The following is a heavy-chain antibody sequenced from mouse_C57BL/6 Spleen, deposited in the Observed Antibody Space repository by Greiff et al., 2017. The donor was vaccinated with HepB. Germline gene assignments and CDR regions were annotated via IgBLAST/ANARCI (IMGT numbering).Heavy chain of an antibody. CDR2: ISYDGSN. V-gene: IGHV3-6*01. Sequence: VQLKESGPGLVKPSQSLSLTCSVTGYSITSGYYWNWIRQFPGNKLEWMGYISYDGSNNYNPSLKNRISITRDTSKNQFFLKLNSVTTEDTATYYCARGGLLGVDYWGQGTTLTVSS. D-gene: IGHD1-1*01. J-gene: IGHJ2*01. CDR1: GYSITSGYY. CDR3: ARGGLLGVDY.